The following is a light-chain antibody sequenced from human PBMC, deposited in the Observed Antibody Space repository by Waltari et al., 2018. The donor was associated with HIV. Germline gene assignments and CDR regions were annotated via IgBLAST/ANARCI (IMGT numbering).Light chain of an antibody. V-gene: IGLV1-44*01. CDR3: AAWDDSLNGLL. CDR1: SSNIGSNA. CDR2: SNN. J-gene: IGLJ2*01. Sequence: QSVLTQPPSASGTPGQGVTISCSGSSSNIGSNAVNWYRQLPGTAPNVLIYSNNQRPSGVPDRFSCSKSGTSASLAISGLQSEDDADYYCAAWDDSLNGLLFGGGTKLTVL.